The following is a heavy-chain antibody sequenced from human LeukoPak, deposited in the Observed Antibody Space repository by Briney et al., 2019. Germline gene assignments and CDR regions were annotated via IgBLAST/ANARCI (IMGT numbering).Heavy chain of an antibody. CDR1: GFTFSSYS. CDR3: AKHIYGVVSIQQ. J-gene: IGHJ1*01. D-gene: IGHD3-3*01. V-gene: IGHV3-15*01. Sequence: GGSLRLSCAASGFTFSSYSMNWVRQAPGKGLEWVGRIRSRADGGTAEYATAVEGRFTISRDDSTNTLYLHMSNVKTEDTAVYYCAKHIYGVVSIQQWGQGTLVTVSS. CDR2: IRSRADGGTA.